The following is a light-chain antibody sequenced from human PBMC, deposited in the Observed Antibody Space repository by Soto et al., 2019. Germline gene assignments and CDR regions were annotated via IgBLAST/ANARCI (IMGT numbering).Light chain of an antibody. Sequence: QSVLTQSPSASASLGASVKITCTLSSGHSSDAIAWHQQQPEQGPRFLMNLNSDGRHPQGDGIPDRFSGSSSGAERYLTISRLQSEDEADYYCQNWGTGIVVFGGGTKLTVL. CDR3: QNWGTGIVV. J-gene: IGLJ2*01. CDR1: SGHSSDA. V-gene: IGLV4-69*01. CDR2: LNSDGRH.